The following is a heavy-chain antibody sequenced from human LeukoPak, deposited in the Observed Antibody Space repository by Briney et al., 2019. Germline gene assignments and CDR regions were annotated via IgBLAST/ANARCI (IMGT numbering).Heavy chain of an antibody. V-gene: IGHV4-39*07. D-gene: IGHD1-26*01. CDR1: GDSITNSNYY. Sequence: SETLSLTCTASGDSITNSNYYWAWVRQSPGRGLEWLGNIFYNGGPYYNPSFKSRVAISVDTSKNHFSLTLNAVTAADTAVYYCASYSGTYSAFEIWGQGTLVTVSS. CDR3: ASYSGTYSAFEI. CDR2: IFYNGGP. J-gene: IGHJ3*02.